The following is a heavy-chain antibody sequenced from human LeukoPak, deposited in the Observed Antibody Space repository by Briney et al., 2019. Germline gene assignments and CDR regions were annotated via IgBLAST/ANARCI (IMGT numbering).Heavy chain of an antibody. J-gene: IGHJ5*02. CDR1: GYTFTGYY. D-gene: IGHD6-13*01. CDR2: INPNSGGT. CDR3: ATSIAAAGTGWFDP. Sequence: ASVKVSCKASGYTFTGYYMHWVRQAPGQGLEWMGWINPNSGGTNYAQKFQGRVTMIRDTSISTAYMELSRLGSDDTALYYCATSIAAAGTGWFDPWGQGTLVTVSS. V-gene: IGHV1-2*02.